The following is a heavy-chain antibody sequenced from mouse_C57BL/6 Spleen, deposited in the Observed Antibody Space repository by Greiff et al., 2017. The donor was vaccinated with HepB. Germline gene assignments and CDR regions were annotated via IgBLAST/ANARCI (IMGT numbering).Heavy chain of an antibody. CDR1: GYTFTDYY. V-gene: IGHV1-26*01. CDR3: ARVDPVAY. CDR2: INPNNGGT. Sequence: EVQLQQSGPELVKPGASVKISCKASGYTFTDYYMNWVKQSHGKSLEWIGDINPNNGGTSYNQKFKGKATLTVDKSPSTAYMELRSLTSEDAAVYYCARVDPVAYWGQGTLVTVSA. J-gene: IGHJ3*01.